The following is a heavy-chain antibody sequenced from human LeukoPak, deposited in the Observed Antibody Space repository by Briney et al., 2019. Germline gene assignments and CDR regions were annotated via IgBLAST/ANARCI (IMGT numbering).Heavy chain of an antibody. CDR3: ARDLYSSGWLFDY. D-gene: IGHD6-19*01. Sequence: SQTLSLTCAISGDSVSSNSAAWNWIRQSPSRGLEWLGRTYYRSKWYNDYAVSVKSRITIHPDTSKNQISPQLNSVTPEDTAVYYCARDLYSSGWLFDYWGQGTLVTVSS. V-gene: IGHV6-1*01. J-gene: IGHJ4*02. CDR1: GDSVSSNSAA. CDR2: TYYRSKWYN.